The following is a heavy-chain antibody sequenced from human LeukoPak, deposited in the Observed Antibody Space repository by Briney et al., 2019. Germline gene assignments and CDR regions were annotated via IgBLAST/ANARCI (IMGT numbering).Heavy chain of an antibody. CDR1: GGSISSSSYY. CDR2: IYYSGST. Sequence: PSETLSLTCTVSGGSISSSSYYWGWIRQPPGKGLEWIGSIYYSGSTNYNPSLKSRVTISVDTSKNQFSLKLSSVTAADTAVYYCARVGITGTSWFDPWGQGTLVTVSS. D-gene: IGHD1-20*01. CDR3: ARVGITGTSWFDP. V-gene: IGHV4-39*07. J-gene: IGHJ5*02.